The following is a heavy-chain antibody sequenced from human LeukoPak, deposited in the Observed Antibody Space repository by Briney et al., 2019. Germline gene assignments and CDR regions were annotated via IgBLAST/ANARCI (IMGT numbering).Heavy chain of an antibody. CDR2: IYYSGST. J-gene: IGHJ4*02. Sequence: SETLSLTCTVSGGSISSSSYYWGWIRQPPGKGLEWIGSIYYSGSTYYNPPLKSRVTISVDTSKNQFSLKLSSVTAADTAVYYCASAGYDILTFDYWGQGTLVTVSS. D-gene: IGHD3-9*01. V-gene: IGHV4-39*01. CDR1: GGSISSSSYY. CDR3: ASAGYDILTFDY.